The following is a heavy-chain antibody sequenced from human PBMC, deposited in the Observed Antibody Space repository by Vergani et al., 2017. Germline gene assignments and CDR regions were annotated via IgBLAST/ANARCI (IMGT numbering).Heavy chain of an antibody. J-gene: IGHJ3*02. V-gene: IGHV4-59*12. Sequence: QVQLQESGPGLVKPSETLSLTCTVSGGSISSYYWSWIRQPPGKGLEWIGYIFYSGSTNYNPSLTSRVTISVDTSKNQFSLKLSSVTAADTAVYYCARGRRRGGWYGAAFDIWGQGTMVTVSS. D-gene: IGHD2-15*01. CDR3: ARGRRRGGWYGAAFDI. CDR1: GGSISSYY. CDR2: IFYSGST.